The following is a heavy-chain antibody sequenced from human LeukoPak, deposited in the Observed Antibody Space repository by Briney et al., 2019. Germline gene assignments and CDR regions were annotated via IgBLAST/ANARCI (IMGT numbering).Heavy chain of an antibody. Sequence: SGGSLRLSCAASGFTFDDYAMHWVRHAPGKGLEWVSGISWNSGSIGYADSVKGRFTISRDNAKNSLYLQMNSLRAEDTALYYCAKDGGYDRGFDAFDIWGQGTMVTVSS. CDR1: GFTFDDYA. CDR3: AKDGGYDRGFDAFDI. CDR2: ISWNSGSI. J-gene: IGHJ3*02. D-gene: IGHD3-16*01. V-gene: IGHV3-9*01.